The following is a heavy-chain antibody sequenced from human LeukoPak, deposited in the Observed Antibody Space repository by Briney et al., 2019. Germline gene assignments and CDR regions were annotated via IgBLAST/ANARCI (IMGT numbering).Heavy chain of an antibody. J-gene: IGHJ4*02. D-gene: IGHD3-9*01. CDR3: ARVKDDILTGYYTPSLGY. V-gene: IGHV1-2*02. Sequence: ASVKVSCKASGYTFTGYYMHWVRQAPGQGLEWMGWINPNSGGTNYVQKFQGRVTMTRDTSISTAYMELSRLRSDDTAVYYCARVKDDILTGYYTPSLGYWGQGTLVTVSS. CDR2: INPNSGGT. CDR1: GYTFTGYY.